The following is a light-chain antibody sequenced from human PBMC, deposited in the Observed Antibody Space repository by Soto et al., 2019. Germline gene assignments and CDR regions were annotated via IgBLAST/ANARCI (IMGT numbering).Light chain of an antibody. V-gene: IGLV2-14*01. CDR2: DVG. CDR3: SSYTGSSTLYV. CDR1: SSDVGFYNF. Sequence: QSAPTQPASVSGSPGQSITISCTGTSSDVGFYNFVSWYQQHPGKAPKLMIYDVGNRPSGVSNRFSGSKSGNTASLTISGLQADDEADYYCSSYTGSSTLYVFGTGTKVTVL. J-gene: IGLJ1*01.